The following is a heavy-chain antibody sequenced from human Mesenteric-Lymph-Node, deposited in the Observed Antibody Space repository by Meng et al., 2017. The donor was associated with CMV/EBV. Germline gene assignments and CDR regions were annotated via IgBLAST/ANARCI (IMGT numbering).Heavy chain of an antibody. CDR1: GGSVSSGSYY. J-gene: IGHJ6*02. CDR2: IYYSGST. V-gene: IGHV4-61*01. D-gene: IGHD4-17*01. CDR3: ATTVTTYYYYGMDV. Sequence: GSLRLSCTVSGGSVSSGSYYWSWIRQPPGKGLEWIGYIYYSGSTNYNPSLKSRVTISVDTSKNQFSLNLSSVTAADTAVYYCATTVTTYYYYGMDVWGQGTTVTVSS.